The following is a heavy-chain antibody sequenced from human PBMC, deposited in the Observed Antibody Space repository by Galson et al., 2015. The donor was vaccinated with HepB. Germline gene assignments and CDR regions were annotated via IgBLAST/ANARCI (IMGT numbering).Heavy chain of an antibody. CDR3: TRIDRVASRPSFDY. CDR2: IFPNDEK. D-gene: IGHD6-6*01. V-gene: IGHV2-26*01. Sequence: PALVKPTQTLTLTCTVSGLSLSNSRVGVSWIRQPPGKALEWLAHIFPNDEKSYNTSLGSRLTISKDTSKTQVVLTMTNMDPVDTATYYCTRIDRVASRPSFDYWGQGILVTVSS. J-gene: IGHJ4*02. CDR1: GLSLSNSRVG.